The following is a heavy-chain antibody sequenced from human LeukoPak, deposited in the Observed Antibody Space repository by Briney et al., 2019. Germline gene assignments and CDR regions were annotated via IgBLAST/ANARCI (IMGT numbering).Heavy chain of an antibody. CDR3: ARTGYSSGWLTFDY. CDR1: GYTFTSYA. D-gene: IGHD6-19*01. V-gene: IGHV1-3*01. CDR2: INAGNGNT. J-gene: IGHJ4*02. Sequence: ASVKVSFTASGYTFTSYAMHWVRQAPGQRLEWMGWINAGNGNTKYSQKFQGRVTITRDTSASTAYMELSSLRSEDTAVYYCARTGYSSGWLTFDYWGQGTLVTVSS.